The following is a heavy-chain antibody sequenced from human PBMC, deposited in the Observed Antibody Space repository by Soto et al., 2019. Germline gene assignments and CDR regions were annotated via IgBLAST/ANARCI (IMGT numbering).Heavy chain of an antibody. D-gene: IGHD3-10*01. V-gene: IGHV3-30*18. Sequence: QVQLVESGGGVVQPGRSLRLSCAASGFTFSSYGMHWVRQAPGKGLEWVAVISYEGSNKYYADSVNGRFTSSRDNSKNPLYMQMNSLRSEDTAVYYCAKVRGMRDLRYYCDYWGQGTLVAFSS. CDR2: ISYEGSNK. J-gene: IGHJ4*02. CDR1: GFTFSSYG. CDR3: AKVRGMRDLRYYCDY.